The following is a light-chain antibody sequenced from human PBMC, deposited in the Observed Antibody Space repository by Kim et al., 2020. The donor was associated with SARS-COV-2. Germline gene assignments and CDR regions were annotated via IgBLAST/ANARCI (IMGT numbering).Light chain of an antibody. CDR2: ATS. CDR1: QGIRND. V-gene: IGKV1-6*02. CDR3: LQDYSFPYT. J-gene: IGKJ2*01. Sequence: SSSGGDRVTITCRASQGIRNDLGWYQQKPGEAPKLLIYATSTLQSGVPSRFSGSGFGTDFTLTIASLQPEDFATYYCLQDYSFPYTFGQGTKLEI.